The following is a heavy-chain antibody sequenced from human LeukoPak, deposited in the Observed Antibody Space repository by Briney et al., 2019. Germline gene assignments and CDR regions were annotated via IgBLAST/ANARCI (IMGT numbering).Heavy chain of an antibody. Sequence: KTSETLSLTCTVSGGSIITNNYYWGWIRQPPGKGLEWLGSIYYDGSTYYNPSLESRVTISVDTSKNRFSLKLSSVTAADTAVYYCARDPYYYGSGSSERWFDPWGQGTLVTVSS. V-gene: IGHV4-39*07. CDR1: GGSIITNNYY. D-gene: IGHD3-10*01. J-gene: IGHJ5*02. CDR2: IYYDGST. CDR3: ARDPYYYGSGSSERWFDP.